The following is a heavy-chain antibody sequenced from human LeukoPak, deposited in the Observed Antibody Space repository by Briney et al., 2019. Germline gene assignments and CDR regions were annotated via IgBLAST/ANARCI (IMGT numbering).Heavy chain of an antibody. V-gene: IGHV4-31*03. D-gene: IGHD2-15*01. CDR1: GGSIGSGGYY. Sequence: SETLSLTCTVSGGSIGSGGYYWSWIRQHPGKGLEWIGYIYYSGSTYYNPSLKSRVTISVDTSKNQFSLKLSSVTAADTAEYYCARDPTLVVPPHAFDIWGQGTMVTVSS. CDR2: IYYSGST. J-gene: IGHJ3*02. CDR3: ARDPTLVVPPHAFDI.